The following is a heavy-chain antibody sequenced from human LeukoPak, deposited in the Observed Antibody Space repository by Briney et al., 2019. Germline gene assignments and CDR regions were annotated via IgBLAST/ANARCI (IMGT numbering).Heavy chain of an antibody. D-gene: IGHD6-19*01. J-gene: IGHJ4*02. Sequence: GGSLRLSCAASGFTFSSYIMNWVRQAPGRGLEWVSSISSSSSYIYYADSVKGRFTISRDNAKNSLYLQMNSLRAEDTAVYYCAREAVAGTADYWGQGTLVTVSS. CDR2: ISSSSSYI. CDR3: AREAVAGTADY. V-gene: IGHV3-21*01. CDR1: GFTFSSYI.